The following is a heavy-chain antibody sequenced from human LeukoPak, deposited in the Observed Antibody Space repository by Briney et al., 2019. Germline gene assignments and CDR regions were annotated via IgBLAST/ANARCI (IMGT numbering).Heavy chain of an antibody. CDR2: IYYSGST. V-gene: IGHV4-59*12. D-gene: IGHD5-12*01. Sequence: PSETLSLTCTVSGGSISSYYWSWIRQPPGKGLEWIGYIYYSGSTNYNPSLKSRVTISVDRSKNQFSLKLSSVTAADTAVYYCARDRSGYDVRYYFDYWGQGTLVTVSS. CDR3: ARDRSGYDVRYYFDY. J-gene: IGHJ4*02. CDR1: GGSISSYY.